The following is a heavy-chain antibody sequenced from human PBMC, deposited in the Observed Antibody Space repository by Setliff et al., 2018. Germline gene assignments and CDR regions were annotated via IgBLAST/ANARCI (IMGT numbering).Heavy chain of an antibody. V-gene: IGHV7-4-1*02. J-gene: IGHJ5*02. CDR1: GYTFTTYA. CDR2: INTNTGNP. D-gene: IGHD2-2*01. CDR3: ARDLGYCSTTSCHGDWFDP. Sequence: ASVKVSCKASGYTFTTYAIGWMRQAPGQGLEWMGWINTNTGNPTYAQDFTGRFVFSLDTSVSTAYLQISSLKAEDTAVYYCARDLGYCSTTSCHGDWFDPWGQGTLVTVSS.